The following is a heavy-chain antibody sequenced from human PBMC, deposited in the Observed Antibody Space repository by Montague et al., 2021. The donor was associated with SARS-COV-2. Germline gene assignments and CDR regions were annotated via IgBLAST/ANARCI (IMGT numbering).Heavy chain of an antibody. V-gene: IGHV3-9*01. CDR1: GFTFDDYA. CDR3: AKGEIGSGWYGAFDI. D-gene: IGHD6-19*01. Sequence: SLRLSCAASGFTFDDYAMHWVRQAPGKGLEWVSGTSWSSGNIGYADSVKGRFTISRDNAKNSLYLQMNSLRAEDTALYYCAKGEIGSGWYGAFDIWGQGTMVTVSS. J-gene: IGHJ3*02. CDR2: TSWSSGNI.